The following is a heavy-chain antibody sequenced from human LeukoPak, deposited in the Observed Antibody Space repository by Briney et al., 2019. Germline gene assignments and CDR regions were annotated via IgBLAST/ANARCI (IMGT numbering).Heavy chain of an antibody. Sequence: KPSETLSLTCTVSGGSISSYYWGWIRHPPGKGLEWIGFIYYSGVATYSPSLESRVTISVDTSRKQFSLKMNSVTAADTAVYYCAAGRMITEVNALDYWGQGILVTVSS. V-gene: IGHV4-59*08. D-gene: IGHD3-22*01. CDR3: AAGRMITEVNALDY. J-gene: IGHJ4*02. CDR2: IYYSGVA. CDR1: GGSISSYY.